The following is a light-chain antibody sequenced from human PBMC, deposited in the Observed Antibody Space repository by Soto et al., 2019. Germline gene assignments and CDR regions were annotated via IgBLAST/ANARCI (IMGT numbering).Light chain of an antibody. CDR1: QSVSSSY. CDR2: GAS. J-gene: IGKJ1*01. CDR3: QQYYSSAPWT. Sequence: EIVLTQSPGTLSLSPGERATLSCRASQSVSSSYFAWYQQKPGQAPRLLIYGASNRATGIPDRFSGSVSGTDFTLTISRLEPEDFAVYYCQQYYSSAPWTFGQGTKVEIK. V-gene: IGKV3-20*01.